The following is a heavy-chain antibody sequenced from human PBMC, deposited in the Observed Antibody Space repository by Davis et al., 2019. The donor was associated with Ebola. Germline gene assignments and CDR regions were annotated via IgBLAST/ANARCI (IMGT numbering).Heavy chain of an antibody. V-gene: IGHV3-43*01. J-gene: IGHJ4*02. CDR1: GFTSDDYT. CDR3: AKVAKKKRYPATYYFDY. D-gene: IGHD3-9*01. CDR2: ISWDGGTT. Sequence: PAGSLTLSCAASGFTSDDYTMHWVRQDPCQGLEWVSLISWDGGTTYYADSVMGRFTISRDNSKKSLYLQMNSLRTEDTALYYCAKVAKKKRYPATYYFDYWGQGTLVTVSS.